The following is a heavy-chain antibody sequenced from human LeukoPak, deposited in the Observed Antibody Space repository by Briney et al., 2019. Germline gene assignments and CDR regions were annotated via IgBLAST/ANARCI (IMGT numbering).Heavy chain of an antibody. V-gene: IGHV3-21*01. CDR1: GFTFSSYS. Sequence: PGGSLRLSCAASGFTFSSYSMNWVRQAPGKGLEWVSSTSSSSSYIYYADSVKGRFTISRDNAKNSLYLQMNSLRAEDTAVYYCAMSNYYDSSGYYYYYYGMDVWGQGTTVTVSS. J-gene: IGHJ6*02. CDR3: AMSNYYDSSGYYYYYYGMDV. CDR2: TSSSSSYI. D-gene: IGHD3-22*01.